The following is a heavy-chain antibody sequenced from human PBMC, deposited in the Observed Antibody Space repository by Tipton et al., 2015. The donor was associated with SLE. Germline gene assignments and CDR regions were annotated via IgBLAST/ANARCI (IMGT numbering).Heavy chain of an antibody. D-gene: IGHD2-8*02. V-gene: IGHV3-7*01. CDR2: IKEDGSEK. CDR1: GFAFSSSW. J-gene: IGHJ4*02. CDR3: ARLLPGTVFNS. Sequence: SLRLSCTASGFAFSSSWMNWVRQAPGKGLEWVANIKEDGSEKHYVDSVKGRFTISRDNAKNTLYLQMNSLRAEDTAVYYCARLLPGTVFNSWGQGTLVTVSS.